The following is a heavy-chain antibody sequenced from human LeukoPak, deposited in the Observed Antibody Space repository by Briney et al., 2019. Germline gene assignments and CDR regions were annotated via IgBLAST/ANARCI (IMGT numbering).Heavy chain of an antibody. CDR2: IYYSGST. CDR1: GDSISSYY. CDR3: ARGTSGDVLLWFGETDTYYFDY. Sequence: SETLSLTCTVSGDSISSYYWSWIRQPPGKGLEWIGYIYYSGSTNYNPSLKSRVTISVDTSKNQFSLKLSSVTAADTAVYYCARGTSGDVLLWFGETDTYYFDYWGQGTLVTVSS. V-gene: IGHV4-59*01. J-gene: IGHJ4*02. D-gene: IGHD3-10*01.